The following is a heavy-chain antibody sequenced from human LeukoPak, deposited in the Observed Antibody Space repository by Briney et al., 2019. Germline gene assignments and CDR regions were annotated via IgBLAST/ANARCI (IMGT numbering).Heavy chain of an antibody. D-gene: IGHD1-26*01. CDR2: ISLDGDST. J-gene: IGHJ4*02. CDR3: TKDIYAKGAVGAFDY. CDR1: GITFEDYT. Sequence: PGGSLRLSCAASGITFEDYTMHAVRQAPGRGLEWVSLISLDGDSTYYAHSVKGRFTISRDNSKNSLYLQMNSLRTEDSAFYYCTKDIYAKGAVGAFDYGGQRTLVTVSS. V-gene: IGHV3-43*01.